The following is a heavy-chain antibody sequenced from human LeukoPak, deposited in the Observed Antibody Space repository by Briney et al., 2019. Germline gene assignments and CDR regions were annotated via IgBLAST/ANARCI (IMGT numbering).Heavy chain of an antibody. CDR1: GFSFSSYT. J-gene: IGHJ3*02. CDR3: ARGINYAFDI. V-gene: IGHV3-48*02. CDR2: ITKSGSTI. Sequence: PGGSLRLSCAASGFSFSSYTMNWVRQAPGKGLEWVSHITKSGSTIYHADSVKGRFTISRDNAKNSLYLQMNSLRDEDTAVYYCARGINYAFDIWGQGIMVTVSS. D-gene: IGHD1-7*01.